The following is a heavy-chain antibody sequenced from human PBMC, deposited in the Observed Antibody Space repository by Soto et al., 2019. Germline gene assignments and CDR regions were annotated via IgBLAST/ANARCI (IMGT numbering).Heavy chain of an antibody. Sequence: EASVKVSCKASGGTFSGYTISWVRQAPGQGLEWMGRIIPILSIASYAQKFQGRVTMARDTTTSTVYMELSSLRSEDTAVYYCAGDPSSRGYTTFDYGGQETRVTVS. CDR3: AGDPSSRGYTTFDY. V-gene: IGHV1-69*04. D-gene: IGHD6-13*01. CDR1: GGTFSGYT. J-gene: IGHJ4*02. CDR2: IIPILSIA.